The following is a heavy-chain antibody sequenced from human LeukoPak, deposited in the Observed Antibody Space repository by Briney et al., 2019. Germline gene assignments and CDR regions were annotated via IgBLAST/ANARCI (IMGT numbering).Heavy chain of an antibody. D-gene: IGHD6-19*01. V-gene: IGHV2-70*04. J-gene: IGHJ4*02. CDR1: GFSLSTRGMR. CDR3: ARTPTIQWLCFDY. CDR2: IDWDDDK. Sequence: SGPALVKPPQTLTLTCTFSGFSLSTRGMRVSWIRQPPGKALEWLARIDWDDDKFYSTSLKTRLPISKDTSKNQVVLTMTNMDPVDTATYYCARTPTIQWLCFDYWGQGTLVTVSS.